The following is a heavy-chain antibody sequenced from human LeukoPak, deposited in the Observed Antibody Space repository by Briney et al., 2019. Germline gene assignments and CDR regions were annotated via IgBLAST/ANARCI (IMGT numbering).Heavy chain of an antibody. D-gene: IGHD6-19*01. CDR3: ARDRGSSGSYYFDY. CDR1: GFTFSSNW. CDR2: IKQEGREK. J-gene: IGHJ4*02. Sequence: SGGSLRLSCAAAGFTFSSNWMSWGSQARGKGVGWVANIKQEGREKYYVDSVKGRFTISRDNAKNSLYLQMNCLTAEDTAVYYCARDRGSSGSYYFDYWGQGTLVTVSS. V-gene: IGHV3-7*01.